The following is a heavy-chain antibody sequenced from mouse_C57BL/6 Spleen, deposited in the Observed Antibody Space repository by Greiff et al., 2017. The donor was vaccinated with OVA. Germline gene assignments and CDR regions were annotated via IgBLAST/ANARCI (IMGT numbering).Heavy chain of an antibody. Sequence: EVMLVESGGGLVQPGGSLSLSCAASGFTFTDYYMSWVRQPPGKALEWLGFIRNKANGYTTEYSASVKGRFTISRDNSQSILYLQMNALGAEDSATYYCARSRYGYDGFAYWGQGTLVTVSA. CDR2: IRNKANGYTT. V-gene: IGHV7-3*01. CDR1: GFTFTDYY. CDR3: ARSRYGYDGFAY. J-gene: IGHJ3*01. D-gene: IGHD2-2*01.